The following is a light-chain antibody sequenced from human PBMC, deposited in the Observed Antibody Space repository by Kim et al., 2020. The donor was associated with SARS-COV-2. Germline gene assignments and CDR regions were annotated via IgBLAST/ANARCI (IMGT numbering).Light chain of an antibody. V-gene: IGKV1-13*02. Sequence: GDRVTITCRASQGVDGALAWYQQKPGNPPTLLIYDASTLKRGVSSRFSGSGSGTDFTLSISRLQPEDVATYHCQQFTTYPYTFGQGTKLEI. CDR2: DAS. CDR3: QQFTTYPYT. J-gene: IGKJ2*01. CDR1: QGVDGA.